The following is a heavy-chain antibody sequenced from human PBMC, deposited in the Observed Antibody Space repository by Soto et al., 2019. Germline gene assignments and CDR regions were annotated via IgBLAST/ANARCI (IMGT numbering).Heavy chain of an antibody. CDR1: GGSFSGYY. J-gene: IGHJ3*01. CDR2: INHSGST. Sequence: SETLSLTCAVYGGSFSGYYWSWIRQPPGKGLEWIGEINHSGSTNYNPSLKSRVTISVDTSKHQLSLNLRSVTAADTAMYYCARDRGVSRGPTMEYAIDCWGQGTMVTLSS. CDR3: ARDRGVSRGPTMEYAIDC. D-gene: IGHD3-10*01. V-gene: IGHV4-34*01.